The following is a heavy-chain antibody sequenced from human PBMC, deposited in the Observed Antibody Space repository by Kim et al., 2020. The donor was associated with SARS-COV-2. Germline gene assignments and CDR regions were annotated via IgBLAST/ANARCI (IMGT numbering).Heavy chain of an antibody. CDR1: GGSVSSGSYF. CDR2: IYYSGNT. V-gene: IGHV4-61*01. CDR3: ARAPNDFCSGYPYYFDY. J-gene: IGHJ4*02. Sequence: SETLSLTCPVSGGSVSSGSYFWSWIRQPPGKGLEWIGYIYYSGNTNYNPSLKSRVTMSVDTSKNQFSLKLRSVTAADTAVYYCARAPNDFCSGYPYYFDYWGQGTLVTVSS. D-gene: IGHD3-3*01.